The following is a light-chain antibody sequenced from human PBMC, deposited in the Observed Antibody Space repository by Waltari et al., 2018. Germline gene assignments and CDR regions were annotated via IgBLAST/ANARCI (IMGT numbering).Light chain of an antibody. Sequence: EIVLPQSPGTLSLSPGERATLSCRTSQSVSRALAWYQQKPGQAPRLLIYGIFNRATGIPDRFSGSGSGTDFSLTISRLEPEDFAVYYCQHYVMLPVTFGQGTRVEVK. CDR1: QSVSRA. CDR3: QHYVMLPVT. CDR2: GIF. V-gene: IGKV3-20*01. J-gene: IGKJ1*01.